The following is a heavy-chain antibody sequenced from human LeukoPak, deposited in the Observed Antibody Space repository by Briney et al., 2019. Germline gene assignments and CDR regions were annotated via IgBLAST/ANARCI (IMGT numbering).Heavy chain of an antibody. CDR1: GFTFSSYA. CDR3: AKGDNGDYGSSRYYYYMDV. V-gene: IGHV3-23*01. D-gene: IGHD3-10*01. Sequence: GGSLRLSCAASGFTFSSYAMSWVPQAPGKGLEWVSAISGSGGSTHYADSVKGRFTISRDNSKNTLYLLTNSLRAEDTAVYYCAKGDNGDYGSSRYYYYMDVWGKGTTVTVSS. J-gene: IGHJ6*03. CDR2: ISGSGGST.